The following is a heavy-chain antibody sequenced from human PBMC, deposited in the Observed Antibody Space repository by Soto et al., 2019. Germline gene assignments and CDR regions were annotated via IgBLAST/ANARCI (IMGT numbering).Heavy chain of an antibody. V-gene: IGHV4-34*01. D-gene: IGHD4-17*01. J-gene: IGHJ6*02. CDR1: GGSFSGYY. CDR3: ARIGLTTVTTYIVYYYYGMDV. CDR2: INHSGST. Sequence: PSETLSLTCAVYGGSFSGYYWSWIRQPPGKGLEWIGEINHSGSTNYNPSLKSRVTISVDTSKNQFSLKLSSVTAADTAVYYCARIGLTTVTTYIVYYYYGMDVWGQGTTVTVSS.